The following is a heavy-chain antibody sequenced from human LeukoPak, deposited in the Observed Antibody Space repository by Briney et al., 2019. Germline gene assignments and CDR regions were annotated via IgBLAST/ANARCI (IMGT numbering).Heavy chain of an antibody. D-gene: IGHD3-22*01. CDR3: ARAYYYDSSGYLFSPVVPDY. CDR2: IYHSGST. V-gene: IGHV4-38-2*02. CDR1: GYSISSGYY. J-gene: IGHJ4*02. Sequence: SETLSLTCTVSGYSISSGYYWGWIRQPPGKGLEWIGSIYHSGSTYYNPSLKSRVTISVDTSKNQFSLKLSSVTAADTAVYYCARAYYYDSSGYLFSPVVPDYWGQGTLVTVSS.